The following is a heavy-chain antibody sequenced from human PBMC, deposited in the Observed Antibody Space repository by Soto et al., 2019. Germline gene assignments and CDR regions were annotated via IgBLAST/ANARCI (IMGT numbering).Heavy chain of an antibody. CDR1: GFPFSDYY. V-gene: IGHV3-11*05. CDR2: IGSSSSYT. Sequence: QVQLVESGGDLVKPGGSLRLSCAASGFPFSDYYMSWIRQAPGKGLEWVSSIGSSSSYTNYADSVKGRFTISRDNAKNSRYLQMNSLRAKDAAVYKCASWTPTGYDNYWGHGTLVTVS. D-gene: IGHD3-9*01. J-gene: IGHJ4*01. CDR3: ASWTPTGYDNY.